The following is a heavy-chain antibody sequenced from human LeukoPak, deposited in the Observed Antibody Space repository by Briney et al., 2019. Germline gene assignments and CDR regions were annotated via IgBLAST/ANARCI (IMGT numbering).Heavy chain of an antibody. CDR2: INHSGST. D-gene: IGHD2-2*01. CDR3: ARRDCSSTSRPTQPDWFAP. J-gene: IGHJ5*02. CDR1: GGSFSGYY. Sequence: SETLSLTCAVYGGSFSGYYWSWIRQPPGKGLEWIGEINHSGSTNYNPSLKSRVTISVDTSKNQFSLKLSSVTAADTAVYYCARRDCSSTSRPTQPDWFAPWGQGPLVTVSS. V-gene: IGHV4-34*01.